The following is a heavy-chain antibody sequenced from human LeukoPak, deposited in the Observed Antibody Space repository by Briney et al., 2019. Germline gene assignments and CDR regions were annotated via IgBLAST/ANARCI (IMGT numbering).Heavy chain of an antibody. V-gene: IGHV1-69*04. J-gene: IGHJ4*02. CDR2: IIPILGIA. CDR3: AAPVVAATLDY. CDR1: GGTFTSYA. D-gene: IGHD2-15*01. Sequence: ASVKVSCKASGGTFTSYAISWVRQAPGQGLEWMGRIIPILGIANYAQKFQGRVTITADKSTSTAYMELSSLRSEDTAVYYCAAPVVAATLDYWGQGTLVTVSS.